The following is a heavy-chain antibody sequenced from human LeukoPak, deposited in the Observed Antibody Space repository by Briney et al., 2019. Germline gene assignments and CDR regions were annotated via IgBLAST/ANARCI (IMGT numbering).Heavy chain of an antibody. CDR2: IYYSGST. D-gene: IGHD6-13*01. CDR3: ARVDSSSWLVDY. CDR1: GGSISSYY. Sequence: SETLSLTCTVSGGSISSYYWSWIRQPPGKGLEWIGYIYYSGSTNYNPPLKSRVTISVDTSKNQFSLKLSSVTAADTAVYYCARVDSSSWLVDYWGQGTLVTVSS. V-gene: IGHV4-59*01. J-gene: IGHJ4*02.